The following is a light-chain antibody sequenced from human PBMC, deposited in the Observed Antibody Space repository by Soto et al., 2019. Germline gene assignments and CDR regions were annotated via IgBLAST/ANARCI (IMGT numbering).Light chain of an antibody. V-gene: IGKV3-20*01. CDR3: QQYVTSSPRT. CDR1: QSVSSSY. CDR2: GIS. Sequence: EIVLTQSPGTLSLSPWERATLSCRASQSVSSSYLAWYQQKPGQAPRLLMYGISRRATGIPDRFSGSGSGTDFTLTITRLEPEDFAVYYCQQYVTSSPRTFGQGTKWIS. J-gene: IGKJ1*01.